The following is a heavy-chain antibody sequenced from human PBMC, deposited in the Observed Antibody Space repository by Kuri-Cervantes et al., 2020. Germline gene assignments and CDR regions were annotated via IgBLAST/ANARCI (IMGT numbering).Heavy chain of an antibody. J-gene: IGHJ6*03. Sequence: ASVKVSCKTSGYTFTTYGVSWVRQAPGQGLEWMGWVNTYNGNTYYAQSFQGRVTMTTETSTSTAYLELRSLRSEDTAVYYCARSKDILTGYYLSPYYYYYMDVWGKGTTVTVSS. V-gene: IGHV1-18*01. D-gene: IGHD3-9*01. CDR2: VNTYNGNT. CDR3: ARSKDILTGYYLSPYYYYYMDV. CDR1: GYTFTTYG.